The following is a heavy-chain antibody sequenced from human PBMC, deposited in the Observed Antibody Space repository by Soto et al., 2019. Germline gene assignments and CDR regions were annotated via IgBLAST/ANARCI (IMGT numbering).Heavy chain of an antibody. D-gene: IGHD5-18*01. CDR3: ARERSYGYKEVDY. CDR2: INHSGST. Sequence: PSETLSLTCAVYGGSFSGYYWSWIRQPPGKGLEWIGEINHSGSTNYNPSLKSRVTISVYMELRSLRSDDTAVYYCARERSYGYKEVDYWGQGTLVTVSS. J-gene: IGHJ4*02. CDR1: GGSFSGYY. V-gene: IGHV4-34*01.